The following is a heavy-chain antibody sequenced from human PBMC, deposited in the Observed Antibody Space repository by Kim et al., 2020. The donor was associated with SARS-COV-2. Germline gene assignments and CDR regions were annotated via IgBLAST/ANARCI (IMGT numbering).Heavy chain of an antibody. J-gene: IGHJ6*02. CDR3: ATDPLLSSSWLYYGMDV. D-gene: IGHD6-13*01. CDR2: FDPEDGET. Sequence: ASVKVSCKVSGYTLTELSMHWVRQAPGKGLEWMGGFDPEDGETIYAQKFQGRVTMTEDTSTDTAYMELSSLRSEDTAVYYCATDPLLSSSWLYYGMDVWGQGTTVTVSS. V-gene: IGHV1-24*01. CDR1: GYTLTELS.